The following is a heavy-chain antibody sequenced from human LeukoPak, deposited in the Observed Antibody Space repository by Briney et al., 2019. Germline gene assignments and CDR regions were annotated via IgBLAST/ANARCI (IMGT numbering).Heavy chain of an antibody. Sequence: GGSLRLSCAASGFTVSSYAMHWVRQPIGKGLEWVSALGIAGDTFYPGSVKGRFTISRENARNSLYLQMNSLRAEDTAMYYCARQMQSHGNFDSWGQGALVTVSS. CDR3: ARQMQSHGNFDS. V-gene: IGHV3-13*01. D-gene: IGHD1-26*01. CDR1: GFTVSSYA. CDR2: LGIAGDT. J-gene: IGHJ4*02.